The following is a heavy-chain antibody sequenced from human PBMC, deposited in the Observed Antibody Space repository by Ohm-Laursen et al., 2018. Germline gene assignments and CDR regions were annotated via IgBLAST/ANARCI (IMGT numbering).Heavy chain of an antibody. Sequence: GSLRLSCTASGFTFSEYYMTWIRQAPGKGLEWVSSISSSSSYIYYADSVKGRFTISRDNAKNSLYLQMNSLRAEDTAVYYCARDSSSAYCGGDCYSPLYYFDYWGQGTLVTVSS. D-gene: IGHD2-21*02. J-gene: IGHJ4*02. CDR2: ISSSSSYI. CDR3: ARDSSSAYCGGDCYSPLYYFDY. V-gene: IGHV3-11*06. CDR1: GFTFSEYY.